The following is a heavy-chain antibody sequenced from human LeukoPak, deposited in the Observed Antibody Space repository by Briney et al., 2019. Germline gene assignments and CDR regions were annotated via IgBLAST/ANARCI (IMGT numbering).Heavy chain of an antibody. Sequence: ASVKVSCKVSGYTLTELSMHWVRPAPGKGLEWMGGFDPEDGETIYAQKFQGRVTMTEDTSTDTAYMELSSLRSEDTAVYYCATGTYDFWSGTSLSNYYYYGMDVWGQGTTVTVSS. CDR2: FDPEDGET. CDR1: GYTLTELS. J-gene: IGHJ6*02. CDR3: ATGTYDFWSGTSLSNYYYYGMDV. V-gene: IGHV1-24*01. D-gene: IGHD3-3*01.